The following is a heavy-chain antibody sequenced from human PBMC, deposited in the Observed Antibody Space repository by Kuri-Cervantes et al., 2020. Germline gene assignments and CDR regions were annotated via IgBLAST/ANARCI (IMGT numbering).Heavy chain of an antibody. J-gene: IGHJ2*01. Sequence: GSLRLSCAVYGGSFSGYYWSWIRQPPGKGLEWIGEINHSGSTNYNLSLKSRVTISVDTSKNQFSLKLSSVTAADTAVYYCARGITGPRGYFDLWGRGTLVTVSS. CDR3: ARGITGPRGYFDL. V-gene: IGHV4-34*01. CDR1: GGSFSGYY. CDR2: INHSGST. D-gene: IGHD1-1*01.